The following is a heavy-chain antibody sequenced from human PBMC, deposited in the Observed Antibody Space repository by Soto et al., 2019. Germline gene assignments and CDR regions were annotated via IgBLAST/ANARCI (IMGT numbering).Heavy chain of an antibody. CDR1: GGSISSYY. CDR3: ARLRGDSWFDF. CDR2: IYYSGST. V-gene: IGHV4-59*08. J-gene: IGHJ5*01. Sequence: SETLSLTCTVSGGSISSYYWSWIRQPPGKGLEWIGYIYYSGSTNYNPSLKSRITINPDTSNNQFSLQLTSLSPDDTSVYYYARLRGDSWFDFWGQGTWVTVSS.